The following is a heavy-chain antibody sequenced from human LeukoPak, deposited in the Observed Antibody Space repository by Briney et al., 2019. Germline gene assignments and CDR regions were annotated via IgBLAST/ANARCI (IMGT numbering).Heavy chain of an antibody. CDR2: IYPGDSDT. V-gene: IGHV5-51*01. CDR3: ARQLGATHYYYYYMDV. J-gene: IGHJ6*03. Sequence: GESLKISCKGSGYSFTSYGIGWVRQMPGKGLGLMGIIYPGDSDTRYSPSFQGQVTISADKSISTAYLQWSSLKASHTAMYYCARQLGATHYYYYYMDVWGKGTTVTVSS. CDR1: GYSFTSYG. D-gene: IGHD1-26*01.